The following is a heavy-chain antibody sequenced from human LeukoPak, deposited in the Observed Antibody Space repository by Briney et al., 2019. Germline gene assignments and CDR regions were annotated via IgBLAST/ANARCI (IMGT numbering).Heavy chain of an antibody. CDR3: ARDGGGVRYFDWENAPNYFDY. CDR2: IWYDGSNK. D-gene: IGHD3-9*01. V-gene: IGHV3-33*01. J-gene: IGHJ4*02. CDR1: GFTFSSYG. Sequence: GRSLRLSCAASGFTFSSYGMHWVRQAPGKGLERVAVIWYDGSNKYYADPVKGRFTISRDNSKNTLYLQMNSLRAEDTAVYYCARDGGGVRYFDWENAPNYFDYWGQGTLVTVSS.